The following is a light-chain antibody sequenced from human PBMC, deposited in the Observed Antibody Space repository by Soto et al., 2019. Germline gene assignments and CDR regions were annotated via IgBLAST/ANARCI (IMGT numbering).Light chain of an antibody. V-gene: IGLV2-11*01. CDR1: SSDVGSFNY. J-gene: IGLJ1*01. Sequence: QSALTQPRSVSGSPGQSVAISCTGTSSDVGSFNYVSWYQQHQDKAPKLMIYDVTKRPSGVPVRFSGSKSGNTASLTISGLQAEDEADYYCCSYAGSPYVFGTGTKVTVL. CDR3: CSYAGSPYV. CDR2: DVT.